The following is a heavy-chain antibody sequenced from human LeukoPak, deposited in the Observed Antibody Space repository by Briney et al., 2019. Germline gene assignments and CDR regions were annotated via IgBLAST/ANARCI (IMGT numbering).Heavy chain of an antibody. CDR1: GGSISSYY. J-gene: IGHJ4*02. CDR2: IYYSGST. CDR3: ARVPGDGSNFDY. Sequence: SETLSLTCTVSGGSISSYYWSWIRQPPGKGLEWIGYIYYSGSTNYNPSLKSRVTISVDASKNQFSLKLSSVTAADTAVYYCARVPGDGSNFDYWGQGTLVTVSS. V-gene: IGHV4-59*01. D-gene: IGHD5-24*01.